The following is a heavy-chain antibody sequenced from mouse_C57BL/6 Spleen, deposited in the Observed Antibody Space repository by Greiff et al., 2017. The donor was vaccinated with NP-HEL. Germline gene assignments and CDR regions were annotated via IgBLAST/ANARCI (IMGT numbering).Heavy chain of an antibody. CDR2: IWSGGST. V-gene: IGHV2-2*01. Sequence: QVQLQQSGPGLVQPSQSLSITCTVSGFSLTSYGVHWVRQSPGKGLEWLGVIWSGGSTDYNAAFISRLSISKDNSKSQVFFKMNSLQADDTAIYYCARIRTGYYAMDYWGQGTSVTVSS. CDR3: ARIRTGYYAMDY. CDR1: GFSLTSYG. D-gene: IGHD4-1*01. J-gene: IGHJ4*01.